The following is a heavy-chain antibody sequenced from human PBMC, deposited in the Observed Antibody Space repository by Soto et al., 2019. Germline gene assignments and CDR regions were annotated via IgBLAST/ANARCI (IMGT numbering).Heavy chain of an antibody. J-gene: IGHJ6*03. V-gene: IGHV5-51*01. CDR2: IYPGDSDT. CDR3: ARLPIVVVPAATYYYYYMDV. D-gene: IGHD2-2*01. CDR1: GYSFTSYW. Sequence: GESLKISCKGSGYSFTSYWIGWVRQMPGKGLEWMGIIYPGDSDTRYSPSFQGQVTISADKSISTAYLQWSSLKASDTAMYYCARLPIVVVPAATYYYYYMDVWGKGTTVTVSS.